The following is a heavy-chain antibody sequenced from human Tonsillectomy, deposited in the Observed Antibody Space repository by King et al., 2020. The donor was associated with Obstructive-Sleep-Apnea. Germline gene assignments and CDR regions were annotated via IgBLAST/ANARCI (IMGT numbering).Heavy chain of an antibody. V-gene: IGHV4-38-2*02. CDR1: GFAINFGFY. Sequence: VPLQESGPGLVKASETLSLTCTVSGFAINFGFYWGWIRQSPGGDLEWIGSIHHSGSAYYSPSLKSRLTMSIDTSRNQISLKVNSVTATDTAVYYCARVGARGVLSLGEYWGQGTLVIVSS. J-gene: IGHJ4*02. CDR2: IHHSGSA. CDR3: ARVGARGVLSLGEY. D-gene: IGHD3-10*01.